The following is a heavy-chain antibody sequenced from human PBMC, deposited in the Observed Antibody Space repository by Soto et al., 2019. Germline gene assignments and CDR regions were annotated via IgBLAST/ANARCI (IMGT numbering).Heavy chain of an antibody. D-gene: IGHD4-17*01. J-gene: IGHJ6*03. CDR1: GGSISSYY. Sequence: PSETLSLTCTVSGGSISSYYWSWIRQPPGKGLEWIGYIYYSGSTNYNPSLKSRVTISVDTSKNQFSLKLSSVTAADTAVYYCARLQSPQYGDSVSSYSYLXVWGNGTTFTVSS. CDR3: ARLQSPQYGDSVSSYSYLXV. V-gene: IGHV4-59*01. CDR2: IYYSGST.